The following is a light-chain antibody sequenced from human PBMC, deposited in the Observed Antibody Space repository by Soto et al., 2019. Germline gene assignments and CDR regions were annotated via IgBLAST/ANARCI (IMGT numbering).Light chain of an antibody. CDR1: QGISYY. CDR2: DAS. CDR3: QQSYNVLSWT. J-gene: IGKJ1*01. V-gene: IGKV1D-13*01. Sequence: IQMTQSPSSLSASVGDRVTITCRASQGISYYLAWYQQKPGKAPKLLIYDASSLESGVPSRFSGSGSGTEFTLTISSLQPDDFATYYCQQSYNVLSWTFGQGTKVDIK.